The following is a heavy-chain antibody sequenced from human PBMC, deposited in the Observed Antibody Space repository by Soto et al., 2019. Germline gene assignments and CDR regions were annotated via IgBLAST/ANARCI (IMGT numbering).Heavy chain of an antibody. CDR3: ARQRLWGTSGYYYFEN. D-gene: IGHD3-22*01. Sequence: PGASLKISCKASGHIFSNYWIGWVRQMPGKGLEWMGIIYPGDSDTRYSPSFQGQVTITVDKSINTAYLQWSRLKASDTAIYYCARQRLWGTSGYYYFENWGQGTLVTVSS. CDR1: GHIFSNYW. J-gene: IGHJ4*02. CDR2: IYPGDSDT. V-gene: IGHV5-51*01.